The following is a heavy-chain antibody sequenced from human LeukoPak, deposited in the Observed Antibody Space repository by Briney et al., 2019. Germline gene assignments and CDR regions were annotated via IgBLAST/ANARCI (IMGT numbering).Heavy chain of an antibody. V-gene: IGHV4-34*01. D-gene: IGHD2-2*01. J-gene: IGHJ3*02. CDR1: GWSFSGYY. CDR3: ARFRKGYCSSTSCYGPDAFDI. Sequence: ASETLSLTCAVYGWSFSGYYWSWIRQPPGKGLEWVGEINHSGSTNYYPALKSRGTISVDTTKNQFSLKLSSVPAADTAVYYCARFRKGYCSSTSCYGPDAFDIWGQGTMVTVSS. CDR2: INHSGST.